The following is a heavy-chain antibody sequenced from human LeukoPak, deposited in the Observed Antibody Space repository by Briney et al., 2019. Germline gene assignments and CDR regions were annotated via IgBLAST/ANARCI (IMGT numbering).Heavy chain of an antibody. Sequence: ASVKVSCKASGYTFTSYDINWVRQATGQGLEWMGWMNPNSGNTGYAQKFQGRVTMTRNTSISTAYMELSSLRSEDTAVYYCARGRFARITMLRGLPDYWGQGTLVTVSS. J-gene: IGHJ4*02. CDR3: ARGRFARITMLRGLPDY. V-gene: IGHV1-8*01. CDR1: GYTFTSYD. D-gene: IGHD3-10*01. CDR2: MNPNSGNT.